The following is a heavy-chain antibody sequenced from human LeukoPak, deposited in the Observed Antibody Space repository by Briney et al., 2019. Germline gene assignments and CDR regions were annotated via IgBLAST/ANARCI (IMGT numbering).Heavy chain of an antibody. J-gene: IGHJ5*02. D-gene: IGHD2-2*01. V-gene: IGHV3-48*01. Sequence: PGGSLRLSCAASGFTFSSYSMNWVRQAPGKGLEWVSYISSSSSTIYYADSVKGRFTISRDNAKNSLYLQMNSLRAEDTAVYYCARDPRPSTKDIVVVPAALWFDPWGQGTLVTVSS. CDR3: ARDPRPSTKDIVVVPAALWFDP. CDR2: ISSSSSTI. CDR1: GFTFSSYS.